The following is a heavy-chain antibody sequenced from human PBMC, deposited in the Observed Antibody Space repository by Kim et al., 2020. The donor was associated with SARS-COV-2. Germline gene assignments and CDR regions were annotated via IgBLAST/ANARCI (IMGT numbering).Heavy chain of an antibody. J-gene: IGHJ6*02. D-gene: IGHD3-10*01. CDR1: GFTFSSYG. V-gene: IGHV3-33*01. CDR3: ARGGYYYGSGSPSLHYYYGMDV. CDR2: IWYDGSNK. Sequence: GGSLRLSCAASGFTFSSYGMHWVRQAPGKGLEWVAVIWYDGSNKYYADSVKGRFTISRDNSKNTLYLQMNSLRAEDTAVYYCARGGYYYGSGSPSLHYYYGMDVWGQGTTVTVSS.